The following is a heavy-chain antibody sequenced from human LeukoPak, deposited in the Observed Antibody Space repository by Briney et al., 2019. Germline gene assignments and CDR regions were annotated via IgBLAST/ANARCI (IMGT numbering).Heavy chain of an antibody. CDR2: ISGRDGRT. J-gene: IGHJ4*02. CDR1: EFTFGNYA. Sequence: GGSLRLSCVVSEFTFGNYAMHWVRQAPGRGLEWVSTISGRDGRTFYADSVKGRFTISRDNAKSILYMDVNRLRAEDTAVYYCAASESFYTFENWGQGTLVAVNS. V-gene: IGHV3-23*01. D-gene: IGHD3-10*01. CDR3: AASESFYTFEN.